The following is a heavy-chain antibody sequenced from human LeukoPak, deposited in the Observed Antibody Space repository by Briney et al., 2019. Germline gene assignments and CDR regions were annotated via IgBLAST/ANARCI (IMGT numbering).Heavy chain of an antibody. CDR3: ARDLNTNGFPY. J-gene: IGHJ4*02. CDR1: GYTFTSYG. Sequence: RASVKVSCKASGYTFTSYGISWVRQAPGQGLEWMGRIIPILGIANYAQKFQGRVTITADKSTSTAYMELSSLRSEDTAVYYCARDLNTNGFPYWGQGTLVTVSS. V-gene: IGHV1-69*04. CDR2: IIPILGIA. D-gene: IGHD4-17*01.